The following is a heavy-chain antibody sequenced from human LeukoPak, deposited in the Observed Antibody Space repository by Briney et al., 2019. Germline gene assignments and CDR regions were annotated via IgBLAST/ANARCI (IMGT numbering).Heavy chain of an antibody. D-gene: IGHD6-6*01. Sequence: SQTLSLTCAISGDSVSSNSAAWNWIRQSPSRGLECLGRTYYRSKWYKDYAVSVKSRITINPDTSKNQFSLQLNSVNTEDTAVYYCARSIYSSSPYYYYYYGMDVWGQGTTVTVSS. CDR3: ARSIYSSSPYYYYYYGMDV. J-gene: IGHJ6*02. CDR2: TYYRSKWYK. V-gene: IGHV6-1*01. CDR1: GDSVSSNSAA.